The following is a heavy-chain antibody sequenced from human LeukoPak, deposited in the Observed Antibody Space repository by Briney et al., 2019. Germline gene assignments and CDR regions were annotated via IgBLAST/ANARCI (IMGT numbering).Heavy chain of an antibody. CDR2: INHSGST. D-gene: IGHD5-12*01. V-gene: IGHV4-30-4*08. CDR3: AREWLRHFDY. Sequence: SQTLSLTCTVSGGSISSGDYYWSWIRQPPGKGPEWIGEINHSGSTNYNPSLKSRVTISVDTSKNQFSLKLSSVTAADTAVYYCAREWLRHFDYWGQGTLVTVSS. CDR1: GGSISSGDYY. J-gene: IGHJ4*02.